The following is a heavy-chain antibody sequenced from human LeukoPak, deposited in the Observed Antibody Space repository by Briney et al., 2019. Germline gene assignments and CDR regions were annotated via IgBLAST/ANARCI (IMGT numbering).Heavy chain of an antibody. J-gene: IGHJ5*02. CDR3: AKGDIPNWFYP. Sequence: SETLSLTCAVSGGSMSSQNWWSWVRQPPGKGLEWIGEIFHSGSTHYNPSLKSRVTISVDKSKNQFSLNLSSVTAADTAVYYCAKGDIPNWFYPWGQGPLVTVSS. D-gene: IGHD2-2*02. CDR2: IFHSGST. V-gene: IGHV4-4*02. CDR1: GGSMSSQNW.